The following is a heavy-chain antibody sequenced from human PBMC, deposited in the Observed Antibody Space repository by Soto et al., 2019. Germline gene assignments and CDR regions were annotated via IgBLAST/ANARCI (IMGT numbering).Heavy chain of an antibody. D-gene: IGHD6-13*01. J-gene: IGHJ6*02. CDR2: ISYDGSNK. V-gene: IGHV3-30*18. Sequence: GGSLRLSCAASGFTFGSYGMHWVRQAPGKGLEWVAVISYDGSNKYYADSVKGRFTISRDNSKNTLYLQMNSLRAEDTAVYYCAKDGNSSSWLRYYYYYGMDVWGQGTTVTVSS. CDR3: AKDGNSSSWLRYYYYYGMDV. CDR1: GFTFGSYG.